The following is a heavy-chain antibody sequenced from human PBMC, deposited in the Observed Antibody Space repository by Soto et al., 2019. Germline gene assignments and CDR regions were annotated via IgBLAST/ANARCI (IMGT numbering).Heavy chain of an antibody. V-gene: IGHV3-30-3*01. Sequence: SLELSCASCRVTVCSYAMAVFRQKQGKGLEWVAVISYDGSNKYYADSVKGRFTISRDNSKNTLYLQMNSLRAEDTAVYYCARVRYIVVVTYYFDYWGQGTLVTVSS. CDR2: ISYDGSNK. D-gene: IGHD2-21*02. CDR1: RVTVCSYA. CDR3: ARVRYIVVVTYYFDY. J-gene: IGHJ4*02.